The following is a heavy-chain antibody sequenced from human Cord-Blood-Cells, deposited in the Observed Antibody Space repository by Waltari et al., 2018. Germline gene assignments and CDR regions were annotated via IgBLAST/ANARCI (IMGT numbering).Heavy chain of an antibody. Sequence: EVQLVESGGVVVQPGGSLRLSCAASGFTFDAYAMHWVRQAPGKGLEWVSLISWDGGSTYYADSVKGRFTISRDNSKNSLYLQMNSLRAEDTALYYCAKDFGDGSGSHLFDYWGQGTLVTVSS. J-gene: IGHJ4*02. CDR2: ISWDGGST. V-gene: IGHV3-43D*04. CDR1: GFTFDAYA. CDR3: AKDFGDGSGSHLFDY. D-gene: IGHD3-10*01.